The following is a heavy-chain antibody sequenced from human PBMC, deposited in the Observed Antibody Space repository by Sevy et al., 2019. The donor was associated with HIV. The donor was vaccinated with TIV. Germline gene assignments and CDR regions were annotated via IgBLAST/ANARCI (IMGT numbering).Heavy chain of an antibody. Sequence: SETLSLTCTVSDDSISGYYWSWIRQPPGKGLEWMGYIYYGGRTNYNPSLKSRATISADMSTNHFSLKLSSVTAADTAVYYCARTTPDYYYGMDVWGQGTTVTVSS. V-gene: IGHV4-59*01. CDR1: DDSISGYY. CDR2: IYYGGRT. J-gene: IGHJ6*02. D-gene: IGHD4-17*01. CDR3: ARTTPDYYYGMDV.